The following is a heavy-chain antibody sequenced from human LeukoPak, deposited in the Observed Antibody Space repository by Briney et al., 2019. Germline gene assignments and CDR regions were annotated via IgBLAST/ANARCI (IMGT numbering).Heavy chain of an antibody. Sequence: ASQTLSLTCTVPGGSISSGDYYWSWIRQPPGKGLEWIGYIYYSGSTYYNPSLKSRVTISVDTSKNQFSLKLSSVTAADTAVYYCASGRNYYGSGSYYRDTDYWGQGTLVTVSS. V-gene: IGHV4-30-4*01. CDR2: IYYSGST. D-gene: IGHD3-10*01. CDR3: ASGRNYYGSGSYYRDTDY. J-gene: IGHJ4*02. CDR1: GGSISSGDYY.